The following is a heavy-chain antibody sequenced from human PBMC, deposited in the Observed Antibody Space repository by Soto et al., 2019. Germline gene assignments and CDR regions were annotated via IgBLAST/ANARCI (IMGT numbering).Heavy chain of an antibody. Sequence: GGSLRLSCAGSGFTFSKYGMHWVRQAPGKGLEWVAVISYDGSNKYYAESVKGRFIISRDKSENTLYLQMNSLRAEDTALYYCAKDLGSGKPYYYYAMDVWGQGTTGIVS. CDR3: AKDLGSGKPYYYYAMDV. J-gene: IGHJ6*02. D-gene: IGHD3-10*01. CDR2: ISYDGSNK. V-gene: IGHV3-30*18. CDR1: GFTFSKYG.